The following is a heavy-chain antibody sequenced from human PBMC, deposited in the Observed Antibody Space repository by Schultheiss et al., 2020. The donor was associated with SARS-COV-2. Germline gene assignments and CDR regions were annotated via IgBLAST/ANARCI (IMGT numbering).Heavy chain of an antibody. D-gene: IGHD4-17*01. CDR1: GGSISSSNW. Sequence: SETLSLTCAVSGGSISSSNWWNWVRQPPGKGLEWIGEIYHSGSTNYNPSLKSRVTISVDTSKNQFSLRLSSVTAADTAVYYCARGPDGDLPFDYWGQGTLVTVSS. J-gene: IGHJ4*02. V-gene: IGHV4-4*02. CDR2: IYHSGST. CDR3: ARGPDGDLPFDY.